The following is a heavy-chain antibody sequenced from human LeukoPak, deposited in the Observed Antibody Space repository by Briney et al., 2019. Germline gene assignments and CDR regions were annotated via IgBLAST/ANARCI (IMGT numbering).Heavy chain of an antibody. Sequence: GGSLRLSCAASGFTFSTYTMGWVRQAPGKGLEWVAIIWFAGSNKYYTDSVKGRFTISRDNSKNTVSLQMNSLRAEDTAVYYCARRGGYGPFDYWGQGTQVTVSS. D-gene: IGHD1-26*01. CDR1: GFTFSTYT. CDR3: ARRGGYGPFDY. V-gene: IGHV3-33*08. CDR2: IWFAGSNK. J-gene: IGHJ4*02.